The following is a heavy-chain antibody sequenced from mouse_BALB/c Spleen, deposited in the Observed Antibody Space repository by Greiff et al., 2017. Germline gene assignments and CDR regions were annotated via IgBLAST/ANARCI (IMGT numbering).Heavy chain of an antibody. CDR2: ISYSGST. CDR3: ARNYYGYEGAFAY. CDR1: GDSITSGY. Sequence: EVKLMESGPSLVKPSQTLSLTCSVTGDSITSGYWNWIRKFPGNKLEYMGYISYSGSTYHNPSLKSRISITRDTSKNQYYLQLNSVTTEDTATYYCARNYYGYEGAFAYWGQGTLVTVSA. J-gene: IGHJ3*01. V-gene: IGHV3-8*02. D-gene: IGHD2-2*01.